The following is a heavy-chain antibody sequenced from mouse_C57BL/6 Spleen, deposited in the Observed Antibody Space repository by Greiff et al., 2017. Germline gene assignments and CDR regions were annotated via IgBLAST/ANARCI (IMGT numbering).Heavy chain of an antibody. V-gene: IGHV1-59*01. CDR3: ARRLDSSGYFDY. J-gene: IGHJ2*01. CDR1: GYTFTSYW. Sequence: QVHVKQSGAELVRPGTSVKLSCKASGYTFTSYWMHWVKQRPGQGLEWIGVIDPSDSYTNYNQKFKGKATLTVDTSSSTAYMQLSSLTSEDSAVYYCARRLDSSGYFDYWGQGTTLTVSS. D-gene: IGHD3-2*02. CDR2: IDPSDSYT.